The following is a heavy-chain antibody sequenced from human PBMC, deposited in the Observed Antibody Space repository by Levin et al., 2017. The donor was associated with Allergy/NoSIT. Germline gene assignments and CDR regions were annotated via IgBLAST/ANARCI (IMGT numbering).Heavy chain of an antibody. J-gene: IGHJ5*02. V-gene: IGHV4-4*02. Sequence: SQTLSLTCAVSGGSISSSNWWSWVRQPPGKGLEWIGEIYHSGSTNYNPSLKSRVTISVDKSKNQFSLKLSSVTAADTAVYYCARRTHDYGDSGWFDPWGQGTLVTVSS. CDR3: ARRTHDYGDSGWFDP. CDR1: GGSISSSNW. D-gene: IGHD4-17*01. CDR2: IYHSGST.